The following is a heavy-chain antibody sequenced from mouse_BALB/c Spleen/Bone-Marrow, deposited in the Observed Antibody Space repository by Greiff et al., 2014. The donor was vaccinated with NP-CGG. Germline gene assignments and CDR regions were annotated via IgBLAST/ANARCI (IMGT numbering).Heavy chain of an antibody. CDR1: GYTFSNYW. V-gene: IGHV1-5*01. D-gene: IGHD3-1*01. Sequence: EVQLQQSGTVLARPGAAVKMSCKASGYTFSNYWMHWIKQRPGQGLEWIGTIHPENSDTTYNQKFKGKAKLTAVTSTSTAYMELSSLTNENSAVYYCTTLARNNFDYWGQGTTLTVSS. J-gene: IGHJ2*01. CDR2: IHPENSDT. CDR3: TTLARNNFDY.